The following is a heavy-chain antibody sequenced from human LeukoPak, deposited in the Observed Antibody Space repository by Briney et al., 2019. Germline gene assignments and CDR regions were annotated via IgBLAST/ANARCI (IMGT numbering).Heavy chain of an antibody. CDR1: GFTFRSYA. CDR3: AKDEGYDPSGNFLFHFNY. D-gene: IGHD3-22*01. Sequence: PGGSLRLSCAASGFTFRSYAMSWVRQAPGKGLEWVSVLNEDGGRTLYADSVKGRFTISRDNSQNTVYLHMNSLRAEDTAVYYCAKDEGYDPSGNFLFHFNYWGRGTLVTVSS. J-gene: IGHJ4*02. CDR2: LNEDGGRT. V-gene: IGHV3-23*01.